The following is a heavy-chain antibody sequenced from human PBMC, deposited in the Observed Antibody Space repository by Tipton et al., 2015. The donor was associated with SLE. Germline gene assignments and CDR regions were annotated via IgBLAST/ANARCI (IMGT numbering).Heavy chain of an antibody. CDR2: IYYSGST. D-gene: IGHD6-6*01. CDR3: ARGRVAARRVGLDF. V-gene: IGHV4-59*12. Sequence: TLSLTCTVSGGSISSYYWSWIRQPPGKGLEWVGYIYYSGSTNYNPSLKSRATISVDTSKNQFSLKLTSVTAADTAVYFCARGRVAARRVGLDFWGQGILVTVSS. CDR1: GGSISSYY. J-gene: IGHJ4*02.